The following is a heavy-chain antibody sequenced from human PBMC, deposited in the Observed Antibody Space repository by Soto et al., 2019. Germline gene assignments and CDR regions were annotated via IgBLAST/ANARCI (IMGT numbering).Heavy chain of an antibody. CDR3: ARDLRLVGFGEFDL. V-gene: IGHV3-53*04. D-gene: IGHD3-10*01. CDR2: IYIGGTS. Sequence: EVKLVESGGGLVQPGGSLRLSCVASGFTVSSNYMSWVRQAPGKGLEWVSVIYIGGTSYYADSVRGRFTISRHNSENKLDLQMNSLRSEDTAVYYCARDLRLVGFGEFDLWGRGTLVTVSS. CDR1: GFTVSSNY. J-gene: IGHJ2*01.